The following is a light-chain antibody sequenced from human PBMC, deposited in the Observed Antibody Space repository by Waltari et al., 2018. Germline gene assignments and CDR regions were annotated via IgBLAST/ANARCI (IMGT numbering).Light chain of an antibody. J-gene: IGLJ2*01. CDR2: DVS. V-gene: IGLV2-23*02. Sequence: QSALTQPASVSGSPGQSLTISCTGTSSDVGGYNYFSWYQQHPGKAPKLMIYDVSKRPSGVSNRFSGSKSGNTASLTISGLQAEDEADYYCCSYAGSSTLVFGGGTKLTVL. CDR1: SSDVGGYNY. CDR3: CSYAGSSTLV.